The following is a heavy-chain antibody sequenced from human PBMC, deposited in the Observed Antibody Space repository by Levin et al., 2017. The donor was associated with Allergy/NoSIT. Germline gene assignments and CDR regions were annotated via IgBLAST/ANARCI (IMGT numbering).Heavy chain of an antibody. D-gene: IGHD4-17*01. Sequence: SETLSLTCNVSGGSLSGSSYYWGWIRRPPGTGLEWIGSVYYSGTTYYNPSLKSRVTISVDTSKNQFSLKVSSVTAADTAVYYCARDIRGYGDYVDYWGQGTLVTVSS. CDR3: ARDIRGYGDYVDY. CDR2: VYYSGTT. J-gene: IGHJ4*02. CDR1: GGSLSGSSYY. V-gene: IGHV4-39*07.